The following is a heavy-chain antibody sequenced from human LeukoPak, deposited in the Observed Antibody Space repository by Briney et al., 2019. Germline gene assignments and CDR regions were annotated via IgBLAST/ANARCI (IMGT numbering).Heavy chain of an antibody. D-gene: IGHD4-23*01. V-gene: IGHV3-15*01. CDR1: GFTFSNVW. CDR2: IKTKTEGGTR. J-gene: IGHJ4*02. CDR3: TTEFGGQGY. Sequence: KPGGSLRLSCAVSGFTFSNVWMSWVRQAPGKGLEWVGRIKTKTEGGTRDYAAPVKGRFSISGDDSKNTLYLQMSSLKTEDTAVYYCTTEFGGQGYWGQGTLATVSA.